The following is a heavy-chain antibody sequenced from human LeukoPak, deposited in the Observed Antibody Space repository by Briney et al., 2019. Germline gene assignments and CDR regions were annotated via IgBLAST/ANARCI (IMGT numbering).Heavy chain of an antibody. CDR3: AKVYCSGDTCYDYFDY. CDR2: IRFDGSNK. V-gene: IGHV3-30*02. D-gene: IGHD2-15*01. Sequence: QPGGSLRLSCAASGFIFIDYGMHWVRQAPGKGLEWVAFIRFDGSNKFYVDSVKGRFTISRDNSKNALYLEMNSLRVEDTAVYFCAKVYCSGDTCYDYFDYWGQGTRVTVS. CDR1: GFIFIDYG. J-gene: IGHJ4*02.